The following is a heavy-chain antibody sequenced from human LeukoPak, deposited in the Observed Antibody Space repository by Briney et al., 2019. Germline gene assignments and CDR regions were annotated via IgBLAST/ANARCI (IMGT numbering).Heavy chain of an antibody. CDR1: GYTFTSYG. J-gene: IGHJ6*03. D-gene: IGHD3-22*01. CDR2: ISAYNGNT. V-gene: IGHV1-18*01. Sequence: ASVKASCKASGYTFTSYGISWVRQAPGQGLEWMGWISAYNGNTNYAQKLQGRVTMTTDTSTSTAYMELRSLRSDDTAVYYCARVKGLDSSGYYYVPNYYYYYMDVWGKGTTVTVSS. CDR3: ARVKGLDSSGYYYVPNYYYYYMDV.